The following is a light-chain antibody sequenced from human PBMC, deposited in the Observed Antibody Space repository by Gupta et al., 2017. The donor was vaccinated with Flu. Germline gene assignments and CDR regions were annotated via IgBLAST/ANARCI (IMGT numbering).Light chain of an antibody. J-gene: IGLJ2*01. Sequence: SYELAQPPSVSVSPGQTASVTCSGDKLGDKFVSWYQKKPGQSPVVVIYDDNRRPSGTPERLSGSNSGNTATLTISGTLAVDEADYFCQAWDDSTVVFGGGTKLTVL. CDR3: QAWDDSTVV. CDR1: KLGDKF. V-gene: IGLV3-1*01. CDR2: DDN.